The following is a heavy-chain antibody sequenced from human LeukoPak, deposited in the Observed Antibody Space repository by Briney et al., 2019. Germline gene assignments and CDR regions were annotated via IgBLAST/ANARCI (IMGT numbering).Heavy chain of an antibody. D-gene: IGHD2/OR15-2a*01. CDR2: IYYSGST. V-gene: IGHV4-59*01. J-gene: IGHJ6*03. CDR3: ARVGSVLYVYYYDYIDV. Sequence: SETLSLTCTVSGGSISSYYWSWIRQPPGKGLEWIGNIYYSGSTNYNPSLKSRVTISVDTAKNQFSLQLNSVTAADTAVYYCARVGSVLYVYYYDYIDVWWKGTTVTVSS. CDR1: GGSISSYY.